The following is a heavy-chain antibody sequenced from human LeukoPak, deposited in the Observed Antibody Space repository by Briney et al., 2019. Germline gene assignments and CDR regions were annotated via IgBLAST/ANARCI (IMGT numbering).Heavy chain of an antibody. J-gene: IGHJ4*02. V-gene: IGHV1-2*02. CDR2: INPNSGGT. CDR3: ARGFSSWYLSPYYLEY. D-gene: IGHD6-13*01. CDR1: GYTFTGYY. Sequence: ASVTVSCKASGYTFTGYYMHWVRQVPGQAREWMGWINPNSGGTNYAQKFQGRVTMTRDTSITTAYMELSRLRSDDTAVYYCARGFSSWYLSPYYLEYCGQGTPVTVSS.